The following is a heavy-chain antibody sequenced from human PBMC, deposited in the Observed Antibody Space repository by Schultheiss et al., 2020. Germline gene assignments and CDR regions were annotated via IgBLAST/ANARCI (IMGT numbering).Heavy chain of an antibody. CDR2: ISYDGSNK. D-gene: IGHD6-13*01. J-gene: IGHJ4*02. CDR1: GFTFSSYG. CDR3: AKDPYSSSWYTGNYFDY. V-gene: IGHV3-30*18. Sequence: GSLRLSCAASGFTFSSYGMHWVRQAPGKGLEWVAVISYDGSNKYYADSVKGRFTISRDNSKNTLYLQMNSLRAEDTAVYYCAKDPYSSSWYTGNYFDYWGQGTLVTVSS.